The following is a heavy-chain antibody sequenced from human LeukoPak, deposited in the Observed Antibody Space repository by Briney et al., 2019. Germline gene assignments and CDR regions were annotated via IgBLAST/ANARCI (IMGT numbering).Heavy chain of an antibody. Sequence: SETLSLTCTVSGGSFSNYYWSWIRQPAGKGLEWIGRIYISGTTNYNPSLKSRVTMSLDTSKNQFSLNVTSVTAADTAVYYCARDLGYCSSTSCLSPINWFDPWGQGTLVTVSS. CDR1: GGSFSNYY. D-gene: IGHD2-2*01. CDR2: IYISGTT. CDR3: ARDLGYCSSTSCLSPINWFDP. V-gene: IGHV4-4*07. J-gene: IGHJ5*02.